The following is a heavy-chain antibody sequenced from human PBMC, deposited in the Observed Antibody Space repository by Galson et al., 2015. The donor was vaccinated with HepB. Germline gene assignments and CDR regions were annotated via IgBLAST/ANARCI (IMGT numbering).Heavy chain of an antibody. J-gene: IGHJ5*02. D-gene: IGHD2-15*01. V-gene: IGHV3-15*01. CDR1: GFTFSTYW. CDR3: TAQVAADP. CDR2: IKSKTDGGTT. Sequence: SLRLSCAASGFTFSTYWMTWVRQAPGKGLEWVGRIKSKTDGGTTAYAAPVKGRFTISRDDSKNTLYLQMNSLRTEDTAVYYCTAQVAADPWGQGTLVTVSS.